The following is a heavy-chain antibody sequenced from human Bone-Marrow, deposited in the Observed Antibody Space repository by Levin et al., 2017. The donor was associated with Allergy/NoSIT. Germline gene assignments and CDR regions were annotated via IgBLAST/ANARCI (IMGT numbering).Heavy chain of an antibody. CDR3: ARHDYGHDNIAPTYFDN. CDR2: IYPGDSDT. Sequence: ASVKVSCKGSGYNFPNYWIGWVRQMPGKGLEWMGLIYPGDSDTRYSPSFHGQVTISADKSVSTATLQWSSLKASDTAMYYCARHDYGHDNIAPTYFDNWGQGTLVTVSS. V-gene: IGHV5-51*01. D-gene: IGHD4-17*01. CDR1: GYNFPNYW. J-gene: IGHJ4*02.